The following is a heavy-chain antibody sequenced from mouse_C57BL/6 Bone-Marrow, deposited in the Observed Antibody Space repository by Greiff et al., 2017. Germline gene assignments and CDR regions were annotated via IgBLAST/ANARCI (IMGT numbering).Heavy chain of an antibody. V-gene: IGHV1-9*01. J-gene: IGHJ1*03. CDR2: ILPGSGST. CDR3: SRSDTTVGAKDWYFDV. D-gene: IGHD1-1*01. Sequence: VQLQQSGAELMKPGASVKLSCKATGYTFTGYWIEWVKQRPGHGLEWIGEILPGSGSTNYNEKFKGKATFTADTSSNTAYMQLSSLTTEDSAIYYCSRSDTTVGAKDWYFDVWGTGTTVTVSS. CDR1: GYTFTGYW.